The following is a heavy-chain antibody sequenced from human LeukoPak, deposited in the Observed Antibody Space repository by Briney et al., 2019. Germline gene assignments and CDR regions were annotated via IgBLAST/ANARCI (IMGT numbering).Heavy chain of an antibody. CDR2: IYYSGST. V-gene: IGHV4-39*01. D-gene: IGHD3-3*01. Sequence: PSETLSLTCTVSGGSISSSSYYWGWIRQPPGKGLEWIGSIYYSGSTYYNPSLKSRVTISVDTSKNQFSLKLSSATAADTAVYYCARLTIFGVVPYPALFGYWGQGTLVTVSS. CDR3: ARLTIFGVVPYPALFGY. CDR1: GGSISSSSYY. J-gene: IGHJ4*02.